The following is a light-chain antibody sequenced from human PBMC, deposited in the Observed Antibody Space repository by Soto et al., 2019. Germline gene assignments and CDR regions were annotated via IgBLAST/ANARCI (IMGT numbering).Light chain of an antibody. CDR3: QQYNNWPPLT. J-gene: IGKJ4*01. CDR1: QSVSSN. CDR2: GAS. V-gene: IGKV3-15*01. Sequence: EIVMTQSPATLSVSPGERATLSCRASQSVSSNLAWYQQKPGQAPRLLLYGASTRATGIPARFSGSGSGTEFILIISSLQSEDFAIYYCQQYNNWPPLTFGGGTKVEIK.